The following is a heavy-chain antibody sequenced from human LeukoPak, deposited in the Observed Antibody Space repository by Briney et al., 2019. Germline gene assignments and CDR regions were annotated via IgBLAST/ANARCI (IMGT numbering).Heavy chain of an antibody. V-gene: IGHV4-59*08. CDR2: IHYTGST. CDR3: ARWNYFDNSGYYSDWYFDL. Sequence: SETLSLTCSVSGGSISRYYGSWIRQPTGKGLECIGYIHYTGSTNYNPSLKSPVTMPLDTSKNQFSMELMSVTAADTAVYYCARWNYFDNSGYYSDWYFDLWGRGTLVTVSS. D-gene: IGHD3-22*01. J-gene: IGHJ2*01. CDR1: GGSISRYY.